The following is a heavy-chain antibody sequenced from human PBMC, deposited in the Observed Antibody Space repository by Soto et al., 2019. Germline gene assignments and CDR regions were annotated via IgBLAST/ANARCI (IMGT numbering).Heavy chain of an antibody. V-gene: IGHV4-31*03. Sequence: QVQLQESGPGLVKPSQTLSLTCTVSGGSISSGGYYWSWIRQHPGKGLEWIGYIYYSGSTYYNPSLKSRVXXSXDXYKNQFSLKLSSVTAADTAVYYCARDLRGYSFYFDYWGQGTLVTVSS. CDR3: ARDLRGYSFYFDY. J-gene: IGHJ4*02. CDR1: GGSISSGGYY. CDR2: IYYSGST. D-gene: IGHD5-18*01.